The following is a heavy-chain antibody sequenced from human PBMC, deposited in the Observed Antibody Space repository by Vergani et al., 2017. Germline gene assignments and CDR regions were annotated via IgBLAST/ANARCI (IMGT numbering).Heavy chain of an antibody. CDR1: GFTFSSYA. CDR3: ARDPY. V-gene: IGHV3-30-3*01. J-gene: IGHJ4*02. CDR2: ISYDGSNK. Sequence: QVQLVESGGGVVQPGRSLTLSCAASGFTFSSYAMHWVRQAPGKGLEWVAVISYDGSNKYYADSVKGRFTISRDNSKNTLYLQMNSLRAEDTAVYYCARDPYWGQGTLVTVSS.